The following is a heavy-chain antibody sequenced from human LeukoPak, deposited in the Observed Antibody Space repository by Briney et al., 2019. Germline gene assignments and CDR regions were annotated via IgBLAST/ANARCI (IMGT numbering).Heavy chain of an antibody. CDR2: INHSGST. CDR3: ARVGSSWYTSTRGNWFDP. CDR1: SGSISTTSYY. J-gene: IGHJ5*02. V-gene: IGHV4-39*07. D-gene: IGHD6-13*01. Sequence: SETLSLTCTVSSGSISTTSYYWSWIRQPPGKGLEWIGEINHSGSTNYNPSLKSRVTISVDTSKNQFSLKLSSVTAADTAVYYCARVGSSWYTSTRGNWFDPWGQGTLVTVSS.